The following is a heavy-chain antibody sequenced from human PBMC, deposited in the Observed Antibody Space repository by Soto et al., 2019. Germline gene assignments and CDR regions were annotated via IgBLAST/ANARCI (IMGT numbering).Heavy chain of an antibody. CDR1: GFTFSSYS. J-gene: IGHJ4*02. Sequence: EVQLVESGGGLVQPGGSLRLSCAASGFTFSSYSMNWVRQAPGKGLEWVSSISSSSSYIYYADSVKGRFTISRDNAKNSRYLQMNSLRAEDTAVYYCAMYYDFWSGYIRDYWGQGTLVTVSS. V-gene: IGHV3-21*01. D-gene: IGHD3-3*01. CDR2: ISSSSSYI. CDR3: AMYYDFWSGYIRDY.